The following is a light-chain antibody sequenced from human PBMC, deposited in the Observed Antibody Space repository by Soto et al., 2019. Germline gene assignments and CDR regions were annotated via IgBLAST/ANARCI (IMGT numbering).Light chain of an antibody. J-gene: IGKJ4*01. CDR1: QNVGTY. CDR3: QQRSDWPLLT. V-gene: IGKV3-11*01. CDR2: DAS. Sequence: EIVLTQSPATLSLSPGERATLSCRASQNVGTYLAWYQQKPGQAPRLPISDASNRATAIPARFRGSGSETDFTLTISGLEPEDYGIYYCQQRSDWPLLTFGGGTRVEIK.